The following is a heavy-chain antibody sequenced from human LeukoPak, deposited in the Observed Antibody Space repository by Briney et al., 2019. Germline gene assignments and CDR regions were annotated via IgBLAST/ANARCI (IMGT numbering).Heavy chain of an antibody. CDR2: IYYSGST. Sequence: PSETLSLTCTVSGGSISSSSYYWGWIRQPPGKGLEWIGSIYYSGSTYYNPSLKSRVTISVDTSKNQFSLKLSSVTAADTAVYYCANGFSTIVVSFDYWGQGTLVTVSS. D-gene: IGHD3-22*01. J-gene: IGHJ4*02. CDR3: ANGFSTIVVSFDY. V-gene: IGHV4-39*07. CDR1: GGSISSSSYY.